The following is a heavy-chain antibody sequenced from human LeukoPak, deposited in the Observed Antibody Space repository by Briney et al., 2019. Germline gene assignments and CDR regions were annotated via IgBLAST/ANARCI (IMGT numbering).Heavy chain of an antibody. Sequence: SETLSLTCTVSGGSISSGGYYWSWIRQHPGKGLEWIGYIYYSGSTYYNPTLKSRVTISVDTSKNQFSLKLSSVTAADTAVYYCARDRYGSGVDYWGQGTLVTVSS. CDR3: ARDRYGSGVDY. CDR2: IYYSGST. CDR1: GGSISSGGYY. J-gene: IGHJ4*02. V-gene: IGHV4-31*03. D-gene: IGHD3-10*01.